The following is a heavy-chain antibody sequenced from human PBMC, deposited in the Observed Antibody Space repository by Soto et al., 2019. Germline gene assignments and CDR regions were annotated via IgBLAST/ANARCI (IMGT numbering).Heavy chain of an antibody. V-gene: IGHV1-69*02. Sequence: QVQLVQSGAEVKKPGSSVKVSCKASGGTFSSYTISWVRQAPGQGLEWMGRIIPILGIANYAQKFQGRVTIPADKSTSTAYRELSSLRSEDTAVYYCARGRWGYCSSTSCYYYYYMDVWGNGTTVTVSS. J-gene: IGHJ6*03. CDR3: ARGRWGYCSSTSCYYYYYMDV. CDR1: GGTFSSYT. D-gene: IGHD2-2*01. CDR2: IIPILGIA.